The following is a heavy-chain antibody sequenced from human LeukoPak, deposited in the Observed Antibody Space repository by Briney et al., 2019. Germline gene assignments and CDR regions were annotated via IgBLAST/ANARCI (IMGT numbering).Heavy chain of an antibody. CDR3: ARDLVDWFDP. J-gene: IGHJ5*02. CDR2: INHSGST. CDR1: GGSFSGYY. Sequence: PSETLSLTCAVYGGSFSGYYWSWIRQPPGKGLEWIGEINHSGSTNYNPSLKSRVTISVDTSKNQFSLKLSSVTAADTAVYYCARDLVDWFDPWGQGTLVTVSS. V-gene: IGHV4-34*01.